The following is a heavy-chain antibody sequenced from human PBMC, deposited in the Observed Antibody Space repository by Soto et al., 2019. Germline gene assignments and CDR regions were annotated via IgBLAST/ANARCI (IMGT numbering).Heavy chain of an antibody. V-gene: IGHV4-59*01. CDR1: GVSINSYY. Sequence: QVQLQESGPGLVKPSETLSLICAGSGVSINSYYWSWIRQPPGKALEWIGYIYYSGTTNYNPSLKSRVTISVDTSKNQFSLRLSSVTAADTAVYYCARAGGRYAITAYDVWGPGTLVIVSS. CDR3: ARAGGRYAITAYDV. D-gene: IGHD1-26*01. CDR2: IYYSGTT. J-gene: IGHJ3*01.